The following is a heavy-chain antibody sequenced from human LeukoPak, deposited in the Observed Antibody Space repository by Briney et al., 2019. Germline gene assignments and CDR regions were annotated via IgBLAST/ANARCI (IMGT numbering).Heavy chain of an antibody. CDR2: ISSSSSYI. J-gene: IGHJ4*02. CDR3: AREHDYGDYLFGY. V-gene: IGHV3-21*01. CDR1: GFTFSTYS. D-gene: IGHD4-17*01. Sequence: GGSLRLSCAASGFTFSTYSMNWVRQAPGKGLEWVSSISSSSSYIYYADSVKGRFTISRDNAKNSLYLQMNSLRAEDTAVYYCAREHDYGDYLFGYWGQGTLVTVSS.